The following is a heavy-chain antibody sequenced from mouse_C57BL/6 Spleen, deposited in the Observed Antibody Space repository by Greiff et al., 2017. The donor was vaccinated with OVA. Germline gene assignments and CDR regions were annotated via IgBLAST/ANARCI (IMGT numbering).Heavy chain of an antibody. Sequence: QVQLQQSGAELVRPGASVTLSCKASGYTFTDYEMHWVKQTPVHGLEWIGAIDPETGGTAYNQKFKGKAILTADKSSSTAYMELLNLTSKDSAVYYCTTYSKCYAMDYWGQGTSVTVSS. CDR3: TTYSKCYAMDY. V-gene: IGHV1-15*01. CDR1: GYTFTDYE. CDR2: IDPETGGT. J-gene: IGHJ4*01. D-gene: IGHD2-5*01.